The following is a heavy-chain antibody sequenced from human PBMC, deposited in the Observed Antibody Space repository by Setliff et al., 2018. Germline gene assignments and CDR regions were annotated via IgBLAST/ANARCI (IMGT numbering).Heavy chain of an antibody. Sequence: WGSLRLSCTASGLSYINDWVSWVRQAPGKGLEWLASINPHGSEKYYADSVKGRFTISRDNAKNSLSLQMNSLRAEDTALYYCAKFVGYTYGYDYWGRGTLVTVSS. CDR3: AKFVGYTYGYDY. D-gene: IGHD5-18*01. CDR1: GLSYINDW. V-gene: IGHV3-7*01. CDR2: INPHGSEK. J-gene: IGHJ4*02.